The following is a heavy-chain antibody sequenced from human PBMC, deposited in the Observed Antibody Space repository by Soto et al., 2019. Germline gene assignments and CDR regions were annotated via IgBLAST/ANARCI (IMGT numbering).Heavy chain of an antibody. D-gene: IGHD2-8*01. V-gene: IGHV4-31*03. CDR3: ATKPNGLYYFDY. J-gene: IGHJ4*02. Sequence: SXTLSLTCTVSGGTISSAGYYWSWIRQHPGKGLEWIGYIYSSGVTYYEPSLKSRVTMSVDMSKNQFSLRLSSVTAADTAVYYCATKPNGLYYFDYWGQGALVTVSS. CDR1: GGTISSAGYY. CDR2: IYSSGVT.